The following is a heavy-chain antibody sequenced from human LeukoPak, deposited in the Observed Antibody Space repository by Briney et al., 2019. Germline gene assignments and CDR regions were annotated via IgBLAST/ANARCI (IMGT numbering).Heavy chain of an antibody. CDR3: ARTSHRWGPPAFDY. D-gene: IGHD3-16*01. CDR2: IYYSGST. J-gene: IGHJ4*02. CDR1: GGSISSSSYY. Sequence: PSETLSLTCTVSGGSISSSSYYWGWIRQPPGKGLEWIGSIYYSGSTYYNPSLKSRVTISVDTSKNQFSLKLSSVTAADTAVYYCARTSHRWGPPAFDYWGQGTLVTVSS. V-gene: IGHV4-39*07.